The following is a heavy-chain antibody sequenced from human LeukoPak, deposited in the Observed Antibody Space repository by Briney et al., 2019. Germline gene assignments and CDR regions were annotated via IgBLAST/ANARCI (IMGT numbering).Heavy chain of an antibody. Sequence: GGSLRLSCAASGFTLRDYYMSWIRQAPGKGLEWVSYISRSADGDTTYYADSVKGRFTISRDNTKNSLYLQMNSLRAEDTAVYYCARDQAQFGPWGQGTLVTVSS. J-gene: IGHJ5*02. V-gene: IGHV3-11*01. CDR3: ARDQAQFGP. CDR1: GFTLRDYY. CDR2: ISRSADGDTT.